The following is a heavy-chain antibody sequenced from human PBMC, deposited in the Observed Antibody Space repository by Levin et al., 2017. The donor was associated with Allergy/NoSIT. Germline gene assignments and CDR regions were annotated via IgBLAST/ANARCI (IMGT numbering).Heavy chain of an antibody. J-gene: IGHJ2*01. V-gene: IGHV3-7*01. CDR1: GFTFSDYS. D-gene: IGHD1-1*01. CDR2: IYHDGRQA. Sequence: GESLKISCVASGFTFSDYSMAWVRQSPEKGLEWVAKIYHDGRQAYYMDFVRGRFFISRDNAENSVYLQMNSLRVDDTAVYFCARDSHFTRGTTNGDFDLWGRGTLVTVSS. CDR3: ARDSHFTRGTTNGDFDL.